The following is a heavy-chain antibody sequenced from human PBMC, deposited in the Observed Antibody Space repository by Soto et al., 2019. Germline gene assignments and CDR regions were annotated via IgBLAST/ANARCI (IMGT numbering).Heavy chain of an antibody. Sequence: QLQLQESGPGLVKPSETLSLTCTVSGGSISSSSYYWGWIRQPPGKGLEWIGSIYYSGSTYYNPSLKRRVTISVDTSKNQFSLKLSSVTAADTAVYYCARHSGYSSGWYGYWGQGTLVTVSS. CDR1: GGSISSSSYY. D-gene: IGHD6-19*01. CDR3: ARHSGYSSGWYGY. J-gene: IGHJ4*02. CDR2: IYYSGST. V-gene: IGHV4-39*01.